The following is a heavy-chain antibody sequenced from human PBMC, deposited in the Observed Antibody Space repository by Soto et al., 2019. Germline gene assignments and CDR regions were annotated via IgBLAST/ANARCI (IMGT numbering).Heavy chain of an antibody. D-gene: IGHD1-1*01. CDR3: ARWPQLEPRFDY. Sequence: QVQLQESGPGLVKPSQTLSLTCTVSGGSISSGGYYWSWIRQHPGKGLEWIGYIYYSGSTYYNQSRKVRVTISVDTSKNQFSLKLSSVTAADTAVYYCARWPQLEPRFDYWGQGTLVTVSS. V-gene: IGHV4-31*03. J-gene: IGHJ4*02. CDR2: IYYSGST. CDR1: GGSISSGGYY.